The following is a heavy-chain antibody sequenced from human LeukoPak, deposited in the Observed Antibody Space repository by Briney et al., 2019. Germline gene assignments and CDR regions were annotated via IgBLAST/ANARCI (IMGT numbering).Heavy chain of an antibody. CDR1: GYTFTNYA. D-gene: IGHD4-23*01. CDR2: TKGATGNT. J-gene: IGHJ4*02. CDR3: ARSPGGNARTWLDY. V-gene: IGHV1-3*02. Sequence: ASVKVSCKASGYTFTNYALHWVRQAPGQSLEWMGWTKGATGNTRFSQDFQGRLTITIDTSASTGYVELSSLRSEDTAVYYCARSPGGNARTWLDYWGQGTLVTVSS.